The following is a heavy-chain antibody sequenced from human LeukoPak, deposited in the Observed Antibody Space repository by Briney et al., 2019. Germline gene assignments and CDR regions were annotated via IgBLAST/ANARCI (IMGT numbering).Heavy chain of an antibody. J-gene: IGHJ4*02. V-gene: IGHV4-59*08. CDR2: IYYSGST. D-gene: IGHD6-19*01. Sequence: SETLSLTCTVSGGSISRYYWSWIRQPAGKGLEWIGYIYYSGSTNYNPSLKSRVTRSVDTSKNQFSLKLSSVAAADTAVYYCASKSSGRDYWGQGTLVTVSS. CDR3: ASKSSGRDY. CDR1: GGSISRYY.